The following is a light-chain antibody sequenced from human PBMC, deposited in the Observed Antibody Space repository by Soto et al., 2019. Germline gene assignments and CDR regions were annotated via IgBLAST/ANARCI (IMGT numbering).Light chain of an antibody. Sequence: IQLTHAPSSRSASLPDRVTISYRASQSISTCLAWYHQKPGKTPKLLIYDASTLQSGVPLRFSGTGSGTEFSLTISGLQPDDFATYHCQQYNSYPITFGRGTKVDIK. V-gene: IGKV1-5*01. CDR2: DAS. CDR1: QSISTC. CDR3: QQYNSYPIT. J-gene: IGKJ4*01.